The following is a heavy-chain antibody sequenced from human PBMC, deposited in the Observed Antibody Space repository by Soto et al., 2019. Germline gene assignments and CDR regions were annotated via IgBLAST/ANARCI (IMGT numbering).Heavy chain of an antibody. CDR3: ASTTVVAATFDF. D-gene: IGHD2-15*01. V-gene: IGHV3-21*01. CDR1: GFAFRSYN. Sequence: EVQLVESGGGLVKPGGSLTLSCGASGFAFRSYNMNWVRQAPGKGLEWVASISSGSSNIYYADSVKGRFTISRDNAKNSRYLQVDSLRAEDSAVYYCASTTVVAATFDFWGQGTLVNVSS. J-gene: IGHJ4*02. CDR2: ISSGSSNI.